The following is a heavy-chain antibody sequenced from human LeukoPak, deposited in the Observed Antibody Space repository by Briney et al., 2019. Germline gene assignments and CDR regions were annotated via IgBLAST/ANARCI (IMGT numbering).Heavy chain of an antibody. CDR1: GGSISSSSYY. D-gene: IGHD6-13*01. CDR3: ARDRAAAGTYYYYYMDV. Sequence: SETLSLTCPVSGGSISSSSYYWGWIRQPPGKGLEWIGDIYYSGSTYYNPSLKSRVTISVDTSKNQFSLKLSSVTAADTAVYYCARDRAAAGTYYYYYMDVWGKGTTVTVSS. V-gene: IGHV4-39*07. J-gene: IGHJ6*03. CDR2: IYYSGST.